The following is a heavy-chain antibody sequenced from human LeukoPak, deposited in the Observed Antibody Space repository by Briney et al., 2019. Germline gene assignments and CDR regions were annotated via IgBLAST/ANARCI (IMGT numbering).Heavy chain of an antibody. CDR1: GYTFTGYY. D-gene: IGHD3-3*01. CDR2: INPNSGGT. V-gene: IGHV1-2*02. Sequence: GASVKVSFKASGYTFTGYYMHWVRQAPGQGLEWMGWINPNSGGTDYAQKFQGRVTMTRDTSISTAYMELSRLRSDDTAVYYCAATGEDFWSGYYLDYWGQGTLVTVSS. J-gene: IGHJ4*02. CDR3: AATGEDFWSGYYLDY.